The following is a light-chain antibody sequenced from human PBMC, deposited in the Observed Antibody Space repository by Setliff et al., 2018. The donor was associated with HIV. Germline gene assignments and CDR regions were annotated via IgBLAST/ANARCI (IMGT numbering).Light chain of an antibody. CDR3: CSYVNSGIYV. V-gene: IGLV2-23*02. Sequence: QSALTQPASVSGSPGQAITISCSGTSSEVGAYNYVSWYQQHPGKAPKVMIYDVNKWPSGVSNRFSGSKSGNTASLTISGLQAEDEADYYCCSYVNSGIYVFGTGTKGTVL. J-gene: IGLJ1*01. CDR1: SSEVGAYNY. CDR2: DVN.